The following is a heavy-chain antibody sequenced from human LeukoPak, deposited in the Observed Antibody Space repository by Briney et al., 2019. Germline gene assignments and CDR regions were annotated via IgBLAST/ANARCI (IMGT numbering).Heavy chain of an antibody. D-gene: IGHD3-22*01. Sequence: GGSLRLSCEASGFIFSTYWMTWVRQAPGKGLEWVAVISYDGSNKYYADSVKGRFTISRDNSKNTLYLQMNSLRAEDTAVYYCAKGYDSSGLDYWGQGTLVTVSS. CDR1: GFIFSTYW. J-gene: IGHJ4*02. CDR3: AKGYDSSGLDY. V-gene: IGHV3-30*18. CDR2: ISYDGSNK.